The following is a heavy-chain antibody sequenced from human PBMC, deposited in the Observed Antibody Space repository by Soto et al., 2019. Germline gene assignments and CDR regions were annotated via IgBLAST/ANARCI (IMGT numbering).Heavy chain of an antibody. CDR2: IIPILGIA. CDR3: AMFRGSYRMHV. D-gene: IGHD3-10*01. J-gene: IGHJ6*02. V-gene: IGHV1-69*02. Sequence: QVQLVQSGAEVKKPGSSVKVSCKASGGTFSSYTISWVRQAPGQGLEWMGRIIPILGIANYAQKFQGRVTITADNSTIPAYMALSSLRSEDTAVYYCAMFRGSYRMHVWGQGTTVTVSS. CDR1: GGTFSSYT.